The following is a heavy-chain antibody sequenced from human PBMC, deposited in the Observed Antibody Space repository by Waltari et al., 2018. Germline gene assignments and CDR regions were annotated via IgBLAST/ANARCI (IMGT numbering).Heavy chain of an antibody. CDR3: ARTLAYCGGDCYPNAEYFQH. CDR1: GGTFSSYA. CDR2: IIPILGIA. Sequence: QVQLVQSGAEVKKPGSSVKVSCKASGGTFSSYAISWVRQAPGQGLEWMGRIIPILGIANYAQKFQGRVTITADKSTSTAYMELSSLRSEDTAVYYCARTLAYCGGDCYPNAEYFQHWGQGTLVTVSS. D-gene: IGHD2-21*02. V-gene: IGHV1-69*04. J-gene: IGHJ1*01.